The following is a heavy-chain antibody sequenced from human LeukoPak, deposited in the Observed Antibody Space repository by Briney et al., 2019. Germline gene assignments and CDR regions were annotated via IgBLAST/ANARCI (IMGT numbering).Heavy chain of an antibody. CDR1: GYTFASDG. J-gene: IGHJ6*02. CDR2: IGTYKGNT. V-gene: IGHV1-18*01. Sequence: ASVKVSCKTSGYTFASDGISWVRQAPGQGLEWMGWIGTYKGNTNYAQMFQGRVTMTTDTSTSTAYMELKNLRSDDTAVYYCARTPGMVVVKTFYCMDVWGQGTTVTVSS. D-gene: IGHD3-22*01. CDR3: ARTPGMVVVKTFYCMDV.